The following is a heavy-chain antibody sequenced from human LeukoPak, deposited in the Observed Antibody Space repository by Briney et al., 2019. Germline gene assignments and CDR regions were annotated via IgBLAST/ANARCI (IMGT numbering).Heavy chain of an antibody. V-gene: IGHV4-59*11. D-gene: IGHD2-2*02. J-gene: IGHJ3*02. CDR3: ARAPVGCSSTSCYIRAFDI. Sequence: SETLSLTCTVSGGSISSHYWRWIRQPPGKGLEWIGYIYYSGSTNYNPSLKSRVTVSVGTSKNQFSLKLSSVTAADTAVYYCARAPVGCSSTSCYIRAFDIWGQGTMVTVSS. CDR2: IYYSGST. CDR1: GGSISSHY.